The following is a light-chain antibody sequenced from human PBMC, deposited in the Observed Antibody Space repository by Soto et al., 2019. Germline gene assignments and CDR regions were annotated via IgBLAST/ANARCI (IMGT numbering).Light chain of an antibody. CDR1: QDINTY. J-gene: IGKJ5*01. V-gene: IGKV1-9*01. CDR3: QQRKSYPIT. Sequence: DIQLTQSPSFLSVSVGDRVTITCRASQDINTYLAWYQQKPGKAPKLLIFAASTLHNGVPSRFSGSGSGTEFTVTITSLQPEDFATYYCQQRKSYPITFGQGTRLEIK. CDR2: AAS.